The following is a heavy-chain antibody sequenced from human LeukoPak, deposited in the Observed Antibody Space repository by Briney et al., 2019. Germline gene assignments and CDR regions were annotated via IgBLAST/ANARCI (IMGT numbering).Heavy chain of an antibody. CDR1: GFTFSSYG. J-gene: IGHJ6*02. Sequence: GGSLRLSCAASGFTFSSYGMHWVRQAPGKGLEWVSYISSSGSTIYYADSVKGRFTISRDNAKNSLYLQMNSLRAEDTAVYYCARDRPLYSSSWFYGMDVWGQGTTVTVSS. D-gene: IGHD6-13*01. V-gene: IGHV3-48*04. CDR3: ARDRPLYSSSWFYGMDV. CDR2: ISSSGSTI.